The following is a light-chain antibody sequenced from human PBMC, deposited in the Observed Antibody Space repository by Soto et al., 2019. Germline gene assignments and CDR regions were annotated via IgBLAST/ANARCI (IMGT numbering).Light chain of an antibody. CDR1: QGIRSA. Sequence: AIQLTQSPSSLSASVGDSVTITCRTSQGIRSALGWYQQKPGKVPKLLIYAASTLRSGVPSRFSGSGSGRDFTLTISSLQPEDFATYYCLLDYSYFWAFGQGTKVEVK. CDR2: AAS. J-gene: IGKJ1*01. V-gene: IGKV1-6*01. CDR3: LLDYSYFWA.